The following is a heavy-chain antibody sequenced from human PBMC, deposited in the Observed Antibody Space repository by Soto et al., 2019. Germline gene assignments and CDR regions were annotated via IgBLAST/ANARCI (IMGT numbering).Heavy chain of an antibody. CDR2: IIPMFGIT. V-gene: IGHV1-69*17. D-gene: IGHD6-19*01. Sequence: QVQLVQSGAEVKKAGSSVKVSCKASGGTLSKHAITWVRQAPGQGLEWMGGIIPMFGITNYPQNFQGRVTITAYYSTNKSHMELNSLTSEVTAIYYWARGGTSGWLKGAYDGWGKGTIVTVS. J-gene: IGHJ3*01. CDR1: GGTLSKHA. CDR3: ARGGTSGWLKGAYDG.